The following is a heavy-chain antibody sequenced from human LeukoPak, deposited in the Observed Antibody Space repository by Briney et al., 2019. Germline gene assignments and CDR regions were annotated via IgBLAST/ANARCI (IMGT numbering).Heavy chain of an antibody. Sequence: SQTLSLTCTVSGGSISSGDYYWGWIRQPPGKGLEWIGYIYYSGSTYYNPALKSRFTISVDTSKNQFSLKLSSVTAADTAVYYCARARLGGMYYFDYWGQGTLVTVSS. J-gene: IGHJ4*02. CDR3: ARARLGGMYYFDY. CDR1: GGSISSGDYY. V-gene: IGHV4-30-4*08. D-gene: IGHD2-15*01. CDR2: IYYSGST.